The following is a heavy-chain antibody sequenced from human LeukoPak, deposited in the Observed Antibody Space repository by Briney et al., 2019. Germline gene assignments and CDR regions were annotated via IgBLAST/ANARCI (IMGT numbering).Heavy chain of an antibody. CDR3: VRGYSSGYYFDF. CDR2: INWNGGVI. CDR1: GFTFDDYG. Sequence: SGGSLRLSCAASGFTFDDYGMSWVRHAPGKGLEWVSGINWNGGVISYADSVKGRFTISRDNAKNSLYLQMDSLRAEGTALYYCVRGYSSGYYFDFWGQGTLVTVSS. D-gene: IGHD3-22*01. J-gene: IGHJ4*02. V-gene: IGHV3-20*04.